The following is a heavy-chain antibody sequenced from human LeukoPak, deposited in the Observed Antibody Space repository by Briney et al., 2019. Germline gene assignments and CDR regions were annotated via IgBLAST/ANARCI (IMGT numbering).Heavy chain of an antibody. J-gene: IGHJ6*03. D-gene: IGHD6-19*01. CDR2: IYYSGST. V-gene: IGHV4-61*05. Sequence: PSETLSLTCTVSGGSISSSSYYWSWIRQPPGKGLEWIGYIYYSGSTNYNPSLKSRVTISVDTSKNQFSLKLSSVTAADTAVYYCARVGSGWNYYYYYYMDVWGKGTTVTVSS. CDR3: ARVGSGWNYYYYYYMDV. CDR1: GGSISSSSYY.